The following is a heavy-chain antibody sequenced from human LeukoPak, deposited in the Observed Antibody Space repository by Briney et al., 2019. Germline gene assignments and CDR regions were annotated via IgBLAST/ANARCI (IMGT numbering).Heavy chain of an antibody. CDR1: DGSISTYD. D-gene: IGHD3-22*01. J-gene: IGHJ4*02. V-gene: IGHV4-59*01. Sequence: PSEILSLTCAVADGSISTYDRSWIRQPPWKGLEWIAYIYYSGSTNYNPSLKSRVTISVDTSKNQFSLKLSSVTAADTAVYYCARHPYYYDSSGYSYYFDYWGQGTLVTVSS. CDR2: IYYSGST. CDR3: ARHPYYYDSSGYSYYFDY.